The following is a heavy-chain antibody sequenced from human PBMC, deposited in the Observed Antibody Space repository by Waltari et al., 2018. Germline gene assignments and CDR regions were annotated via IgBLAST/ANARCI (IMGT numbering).Heavy chain of an antibody. CDR2: IYYSGST. V-gene: IGHV4-59*01. CDR1: GGSISSYY. J-gene: IGHJ2*01. Sequence: QVQLQESGPGLVKPSETLSLTCTVSGGSISSYYWSWIRQPPGKGLEWIGYIYYSGSTNYNPSLKSRVTISVDTSKNQFSLKLSSVTAADTAVYYCARRHYYDSSGYRWYFDLWGRGTLVTVSS. CDR3: ARRHYYDSSGYRWYFDL. D-gene: IGHD3-22*01.